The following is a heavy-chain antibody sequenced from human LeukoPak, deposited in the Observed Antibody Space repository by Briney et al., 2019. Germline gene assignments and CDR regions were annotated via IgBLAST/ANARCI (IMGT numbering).Heavy chain of an antibody. J-gene: IGHJ6*03. CDR3: ARDRGGYSSGWYNYYYMDV. V-gene: IGHV4-34*01. CDR2: INHSGST. Sequence: SETLSLTCAVYGGSFSGYYWSWIRQPPGKGLEWIGEINHSGSTHYNPSLKSRVTISVDTSKNQFSLKLSSVTAADTAVYYCARDRGGYSSGWYNYYYMDVWGKGTTVTISS. D-gene: IGHD6-19*01. CDR1: GGSFSGYY.